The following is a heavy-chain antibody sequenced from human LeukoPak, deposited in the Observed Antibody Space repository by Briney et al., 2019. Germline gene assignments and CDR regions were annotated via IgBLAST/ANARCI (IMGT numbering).Heavy chain of an antibody. Sequence: GASLKISCKGSGSIFTSYWIGWVRQLPGKGLEWMGIIYPGDSDTRYSPSFQGQVTISADKSNSTPYLQWSSLKASDTAMYYCARLNVDTAMAIDYWGQGTLVTVSS. CDR3: ARLNVDTAMAIDY. D-gene: IGHD5-18*01. CDR2: IYPGDSDT. CDR1: GSIFTSYW. J-gene: IGHJ4*02. V-gene: IGHV5-51*01.